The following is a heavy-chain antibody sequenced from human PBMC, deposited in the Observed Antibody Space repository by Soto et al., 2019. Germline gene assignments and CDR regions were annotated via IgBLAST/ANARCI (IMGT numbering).Heavy chain of an antibody. CDR2: IKSKTDGGTT. CDR3: TTGLLVAENDY. CDR1: GFTFGNAW. V-gene: IGHV3-15*07. D-gene: IGHD5-12*01. J-gene: IGHJ4*02. Sequence: SGGSLRLSCAASGFTFGNAWMNWVRQAPGKGLEWVGRIKSKTDGGTTDYAAPVKGRFTISRDDSKNTLYLQMNSLKTEDTAVYYCTTGLLVAENDYWGQGTLVTVSS.